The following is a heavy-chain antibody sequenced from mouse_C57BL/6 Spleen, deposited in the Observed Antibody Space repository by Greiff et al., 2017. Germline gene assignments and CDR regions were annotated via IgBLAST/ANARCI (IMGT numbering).Heavy chain of an antibody. D-gene: IGHD1-1*01. Sequence: VQLKQSGAELVKPGASVKLSCTASGFNFKDYYMHWVKQRTEQGLEWIGRIDPEDGETKYAPKFQGKATITEDTSSNTAYLQISSLTSEDAADYCCARLELPGCWGQGTTLSAAS. CDR1: GFNFKDYY. V-gene: IGHV14-2*01. CDR2: IDPEDGET. CDR3: ARLELPGC. J-gene: IGHJ2*01.